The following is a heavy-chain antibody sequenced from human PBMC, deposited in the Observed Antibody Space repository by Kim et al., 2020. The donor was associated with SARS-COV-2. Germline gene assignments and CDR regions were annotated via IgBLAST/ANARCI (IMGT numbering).Heavy chain of an antibody. V-gene: IGHV4-39*01. CDR3: ARVPQGPNYYGSGVIDY. Sequence: LKSRVTISVDTSKTQFSLKLSPVTAADTAVYYCARVPQGPNYYGSGVIDYWGQGTLVTVSS. J-gene: IGHJ4*02. D-gene: IGHD3-10*01.